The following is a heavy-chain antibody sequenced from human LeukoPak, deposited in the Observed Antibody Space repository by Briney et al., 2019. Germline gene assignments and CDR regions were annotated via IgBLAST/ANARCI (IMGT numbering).Heavy chain of an antibody. CDR2: ISSNGVST. CDR3: VKASAAAWGMDV. Sequence: GGSLRLSCSASGFTFSSYAMHWVRQAPGKGLEYVSAISSNGVSTYYADSVKGRFTISRDNSKNTLYLQMSSLRAEDTAVYYCVKASAAAWGMDVWGKGTTVTVSS. J-gene: IGHJ6*04. CDR1: GFTFSSYA. D-gene: IGHD6-13*01. V-gene: IGHV3-64D*06.